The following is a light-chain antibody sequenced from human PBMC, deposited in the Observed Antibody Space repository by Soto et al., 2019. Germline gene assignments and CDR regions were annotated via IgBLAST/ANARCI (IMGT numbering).Light chain of an antibody. CDR1: NLGSKY. V-gene: IGLV3-1*01. CDR3: QAWDSITYVV. CDR2: QDK. J-gene: IGLJ2*01. Sequence: SYELTQPPSVSVSPGQTATITCSGDNLGSKYVCWYQQRPGQSPVLVMYQDKYRPSGIPDRFSGANSGSTATLTITGTQAMDEADYYCQAWDSITYVVFGGATKLTVL.